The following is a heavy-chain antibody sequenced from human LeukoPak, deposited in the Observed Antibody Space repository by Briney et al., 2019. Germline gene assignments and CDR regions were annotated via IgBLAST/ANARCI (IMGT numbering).Heavy chain of an antibody. Sequence: GGSLRLSCAASGFTFSSYGMHWVRQAPGKGLEWVAVIWYDGSNKYYADSVKGRFTISKDNSKNTLYLQMNSLRAEDTAVYYCARRRGYSGYALDYWGRGTLVTVSS. J-gene: IGHJ4*02. CDR3: ARRRGYSGYALDY. CDR1: GFTFSSYG. V-gene: IGHV3-33*01. D-gene: IGHD5-12*01. CDR2: IWYDGSNK.